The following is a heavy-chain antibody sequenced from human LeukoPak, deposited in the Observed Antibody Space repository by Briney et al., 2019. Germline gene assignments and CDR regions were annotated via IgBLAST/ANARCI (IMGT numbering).Heavy chain of an antibody. J-gene: IGHJ6*03. CDR3: ARGRNWFGDKPNRSTYYYYYMDV. Sequence: GASVTVSCTASGGTFSSYAISWVRQAPGQGLEWMGGIIPIFGTANYAQKFQGRVTITADESTSTAYMELSSLRSEDTAVYYCARGRNWFGDKPNRSTYYYYYMDVWGKGTTVTISS. V-gene: IGHV1-69*13. CDR2: IIPIFGTA. CDR1: GGTFSSYA. D-gene: IGHD3-10*01.